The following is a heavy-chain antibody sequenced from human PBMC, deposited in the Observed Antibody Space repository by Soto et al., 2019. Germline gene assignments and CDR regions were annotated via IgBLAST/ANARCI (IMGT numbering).Heavy chain of an antibody. V-gene: IGHV4-59*08. J-gene: IGHJ5*02. CDR1: GGSISSYY. CDR3: AGGLRWSSFDP. D-gene: IGHD4-17*01. CDR2: IYYSGST. Sequence: SETLSLTCTVSGGSISSYYWSWIRQPPGKGLEWIGYIYYSGSTNYNPSLKSRVTISVDTSKNQFSLKLSSVTAADTAVYYCAGGLRWSSFDPWGQGTPVTVSS.